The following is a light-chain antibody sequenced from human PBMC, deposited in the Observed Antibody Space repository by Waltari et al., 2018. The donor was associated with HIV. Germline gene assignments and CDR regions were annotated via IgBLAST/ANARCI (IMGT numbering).Light chain of an antibody. Sequence: QSALTQPASVSGSPGQSITISCTGTSSDVGGYNYVSWYQQHPGKAPKLMIYEVSNRPSGGSNRFSGSKSGNTASLTISGLQAEDEADYYCSSYTSSSTWVFGGGTKLTVL. J-gene: IGLJ3*02. CDR3: SSYTSSSTWV. V-gene: IGLV2-14*01. CDR2: EVS. CDR1: SSDVGGYNY.